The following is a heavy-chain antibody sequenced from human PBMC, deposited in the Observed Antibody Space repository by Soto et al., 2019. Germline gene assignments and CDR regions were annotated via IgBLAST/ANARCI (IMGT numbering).Heavy chain of an antibody. V-gene: IGHV4-34*01. Sequence: ETLSLTCAVYGGSFSGYYWSWIRQPPGKGLEWIGEINHSGSTNYNPSLKSRVTISVDTSKNQFSLKLSSVTAADTAVYYCARLRLGELSLYPYYYYGMDVWGQGTTVTVSS. J-gene: IGHJ6*02. D-gene: IGHD3-16*02. CDR3: ARLRLGELSLYPYYYYGMDV. CDR1: GGSFSGYY. CDR2: INHSGST.